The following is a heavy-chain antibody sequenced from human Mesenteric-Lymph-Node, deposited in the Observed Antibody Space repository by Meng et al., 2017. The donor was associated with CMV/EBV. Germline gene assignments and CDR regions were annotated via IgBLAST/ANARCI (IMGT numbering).Heavy chain of an antibody. J-gene: IGHJ5*02. D-gene: IGHD2-2*01. CDR2: ISGSGTNT. Sequence: GESLKISCAASGFTFSSYVMNWVRQAPGTGPEWVSAISGSGTNTYYADSVRGRFTISRDNSKNTLSLQMNSLTAEDTAVYYCAKEVPAALGFDPWGQGTLVTVSS. CDR1: GFTFSSYV. V-gene: IGHV3-23*01. CDR3: AKEVPAALGFDP.